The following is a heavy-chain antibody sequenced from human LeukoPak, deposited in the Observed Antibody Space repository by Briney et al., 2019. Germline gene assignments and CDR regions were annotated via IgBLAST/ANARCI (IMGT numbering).Heavy chain of an antibody. CDR1: GFTFSNYN. CDR2: ISSSSSTI. Sequence: GGSLRLSCAASGFTFSNYNMNWVRQAPGKGLEWVSYISSSSSTIKYADSVKGRFTISRDNAKNSLYLQMNSLRAEDTALYYCARDLDYYDSSGYYYQLSSSAFDIWGQGTMVTVSS. V-gene: IGHV3-48*04. CDR3: ARDLDYYDSSGYYYQLSSSAFDI. D-gene: IGHD3-22*01. J-gene: IGHJ3*02.